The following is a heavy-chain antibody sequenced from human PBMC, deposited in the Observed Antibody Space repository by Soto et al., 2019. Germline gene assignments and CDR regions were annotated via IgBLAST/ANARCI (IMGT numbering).Heavy chain of an antibody. CDR2: ISSRGSSI. J-gene: IGHJ5*02. V-gene: IGHV3-11*04. D-gene: IGHD2-15*01. Sequence: GGSLRLSCAVSGFTFSDYYMSWIRQAPGKGLEWVSYISSRGSSIYYADSVKGRFTISRDNAKRSLYLQMMSLTAEDTAIYYCVRGGGGGLFDPWGQGTMVTVSS. CDR3: VRGGGGGLFDP. CDR1: GFTFSDYY.